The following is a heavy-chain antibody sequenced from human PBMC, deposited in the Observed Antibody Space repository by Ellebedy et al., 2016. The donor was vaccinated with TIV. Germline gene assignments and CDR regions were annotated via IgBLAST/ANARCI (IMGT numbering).Heavy chain of an antibody. CDR2: INPNNGDT. D-gene: IGHD3-16*02. J-gene: IGHJ4*02. Sequence: ASVKVSCKASGYTFSGHYMHWVRQAPGQGLEWMGYINPNNGDTNSAQKFQGRVTMTRDRSTNTFYTDLSGLTSDDTAVYYCAKGAFGGVIVIDYWGQGTLITVSA. CDR3: AKGAFGGVIVIDY. CDR1: GYTFSGHY. V-gene: IGHV1-2*02.